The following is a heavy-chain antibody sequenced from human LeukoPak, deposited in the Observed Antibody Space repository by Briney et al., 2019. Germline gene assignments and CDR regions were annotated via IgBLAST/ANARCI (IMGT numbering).Heavy chain of an antibody. CDR1: GFTFSSYW. CDR2: INSDGSST. Sequence: GGSLRLSCAASGFTFSSYWMHWVRQAPGKGLVWVSRINSDGSSTSYADSVKGRFTISRDNAKNTLYLQMNSLRAEDTAVYYCARARHYCSGGSCYGSFDYWGQGTLVTVSS. V-gene: IGHV3-74*01. J-gene: IGHJ4*02. D-gene: IGHD2-15*01. CDR3: ARARHYCSGGSCYGSFDY.